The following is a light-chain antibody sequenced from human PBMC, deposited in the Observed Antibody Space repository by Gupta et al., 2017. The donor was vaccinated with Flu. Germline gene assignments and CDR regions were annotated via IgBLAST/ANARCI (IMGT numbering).Light chain of an antibody. V-gene: IGKV3-20*01. CDR2: GAS. CDR1: QSVSNNY. Sequence: GTLSLSPGERATLSCRASQSVSNNYLAWYQQKPGQAPRLLIYGASNRATGIPDRFSGSGSGTDFTLTISRLEPEDFAVYYCQQDGSSPQTFGQGTKAEIK. CDR3: QQDGSSPQT. J-gene: IGKJ1*01.